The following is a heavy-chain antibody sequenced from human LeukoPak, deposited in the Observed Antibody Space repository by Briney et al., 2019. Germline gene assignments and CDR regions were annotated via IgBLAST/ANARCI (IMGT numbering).Heavy chain of an antibody. J-gene: IGHJ6*03. D-gene: IGHD6-19*01. CDR3: ARVSSSGRDYYYYYYMDV. Sequence: PGGSLRLSCAASGFIFTSYWMSWVRQVPGKGLEWVANIKQDGSEKYYVDSVKGRFTISRDNAKNSLYLQMNSLRADDTAVYYCARVSSSGRDYYYYYYMDVWGKGTTVTVYS. CDR1: GFIFTSYW. V-gene: IGHV3-7*01. CDR2: IKQDGSEK.